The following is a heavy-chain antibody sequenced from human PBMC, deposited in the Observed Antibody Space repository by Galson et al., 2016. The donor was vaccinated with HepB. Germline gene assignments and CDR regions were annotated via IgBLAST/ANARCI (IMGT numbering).Heavy chain of an antibody. Sequence: SLRLSCAASGFTFSTYGMNWVRQAPGKGLEWVSYIISTSTTIFYADSVRGRFTISRDNARNSLYLQMNSLRDEDTAVYYCARDGIAAASYYFDSWGQGTRVTVSS. J-gene: IGHJ4*02. CDR2: IISTSTTI. V-gene: IGHV3-48*02. D-gene: IGHD6-13*01. CDR1: GFTFSTYG. CDR3: ARDGIAAASYYFDS.